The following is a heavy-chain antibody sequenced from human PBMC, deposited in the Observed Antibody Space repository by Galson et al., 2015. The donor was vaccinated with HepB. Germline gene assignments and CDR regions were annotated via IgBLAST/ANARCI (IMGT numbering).Heavy chain of an antibody. Sequence: SLRLSCAASGFTFSDYYMSWIRQAPGKGLEWLSYISASTIYTNYADSGKGRFTVSRDNAKNSLNLQMNSLRAEDTAVYYCARVADADYGDHTHFDSWGQGTLVTVSS. D-gene: IGHD4-17*01. CDR2: ISASTIYT. V-gene: IGHV3-11*06. CDR3: ARVADADYGDHTHFDS. CDR1: GFTFSDYY. J-gene: IGHJ4*02.